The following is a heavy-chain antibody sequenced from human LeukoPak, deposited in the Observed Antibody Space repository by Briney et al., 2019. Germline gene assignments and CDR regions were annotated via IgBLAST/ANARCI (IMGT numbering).Heavy chain of an antibody. CDR2: IYSGGITN. CDR1: GGSVNSGSYY. D-gene: IGHD2-2*01. V-gene: IGHV4-61*10. CDR3: ARHPRLGYCSSTSCYSNAFDI. J-gene: IGHJ3*02. Sequence: SETLSLTCTVSGGSVNSGSYYWSWIRQPAGKGLEWIGRIYSGGITNNYNPSLKSRVTISVDTCKNQFSLKLSSVTAADTAVYYCARHPRLGYCSSTSCYSNAFDIWGQGTMVTVSS.